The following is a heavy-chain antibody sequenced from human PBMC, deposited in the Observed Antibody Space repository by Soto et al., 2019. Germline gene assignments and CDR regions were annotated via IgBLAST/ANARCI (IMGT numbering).Heavy chain of an antibody. V-gene: IGHV1-69*06. CDR1: GGTFSSYA. CDR2: IIPIFGTA. Sequence: QVQLVQSGAEVKKPGSSVKVSCKASGGTFSSYAISWVRQAPGQGLEWMGGIIPIFGTANYAQKFQGRVTITAAKTKSTAYREVRSWRSEDTAVYYCARGGGGCGGIDYWGQGTLVTVSS. CDR3: ARGGGGCGGIDY. D-gene: IGHD3-10*01. J-gene: IGHJ4*02.